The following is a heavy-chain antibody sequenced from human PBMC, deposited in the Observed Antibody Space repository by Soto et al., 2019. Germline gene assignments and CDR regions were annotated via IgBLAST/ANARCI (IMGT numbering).Heavy chain of an antibody. J-gene: IGHJ1*01. CDR3: TKQHDSGSYCQH. D-gene: IGHD1-26*01. V-gene: IGHV3-30*18. CDR2: ISYDGSEK. CDR1: GFTFSSYG. Sequence: QVQLVESGGGVVQPGRSLRLSCAVSGFTFSSYGMHWVRQAPGKGLEWVAVISYDGSEKYYADSVKGRFTISRDNSKNTLYLQMSSLRVEDTAVYYCTKQHDSGSYCQHWGQGTLVTVSS.